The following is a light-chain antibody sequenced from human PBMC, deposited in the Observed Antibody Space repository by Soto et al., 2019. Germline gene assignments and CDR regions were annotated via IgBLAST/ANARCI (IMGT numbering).Light chain of an antibody. CDR3: QSYDSSNVV. J-gene: IGLJ2*01. CDR1: SGSIASNY. V-gene: IGLV6-57*02. Sequence: NFMLTQPHSVSESPGKTVTISCTGSSGSIASNYVQWYQQRPSSAPTTVIYADDQRPSGVPDRFSGSIDSSSNSASLTISGLRTEDEADYYCQSYDSSNVVFGGGTKVTVL. CDR2: ADD.